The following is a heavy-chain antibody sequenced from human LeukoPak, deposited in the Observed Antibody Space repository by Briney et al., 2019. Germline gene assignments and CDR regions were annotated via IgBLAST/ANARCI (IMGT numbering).Heavy chain of an antibody. CDR2: IKSKIDGGAT. CDR3: TTDRYWGGLDY. D-gene: IGHD2-15*01. V-gene: IGHV3-15*01. Sequence: GGSLRLSCAVSGYAFSNAWMNWVRQAPGKGLDWVGRIKSKIDGGATEYAAPVKGRFTISRDDSKNTLYLQMNSLKIEDTAVYYCTTDRYWGGLDYWGQGTLVTVSS. CDR1: GYAFSNAW. J-gene: IGHJ4*02.